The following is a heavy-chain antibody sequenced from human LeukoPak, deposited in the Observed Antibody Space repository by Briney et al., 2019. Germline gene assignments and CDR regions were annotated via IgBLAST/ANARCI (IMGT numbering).Heavy chain of an antibody. CDR2: IYSGGST. CDR3: ARASSRYNMAFDI. CDR1: GFTVSSNY. J-gene: IGHJ3*02. Sequence: GGSLRLSCAASGFTVSSNYMSWVRQAPGKGLEWVSVIYSGGSTYYADSVKGRFTISRDNSKNTLYLQMNSLRAEDTAVYYCARASSRYNMAFDIWGQGTMVTVSS. V-gene: IGHV3-53*01. D-gene: IGHD6-13*01.